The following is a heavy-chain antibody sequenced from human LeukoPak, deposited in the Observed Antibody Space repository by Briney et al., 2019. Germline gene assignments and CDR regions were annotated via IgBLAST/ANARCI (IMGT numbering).Heavy chain of an antibody. D-gene: IGHD2/OR15-2a*01. V-gene: IGHV4-39*07. Sequence: SGTLSLTCTVSGGSISSGSYYWSWIRQPAGKGLEWIGSIYYSGGTYYNPSLKSRVAISVDTSKNQFSLKLSSVTAADTAVYYCARRKYYPPTYYGGGGGNFDYWGQGTLVTVSS. CDR2: IYYSGGT. J-gene: IGHJ4*02. CDR3: ARRKYYPPTYYGGGGGNFDY. CDR1: GGSISSGSYY.